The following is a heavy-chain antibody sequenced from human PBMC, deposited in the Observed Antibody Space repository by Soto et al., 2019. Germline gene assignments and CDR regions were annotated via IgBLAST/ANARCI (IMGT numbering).Heavy chain of an antibody. D-gene: IGHD4-4*01. CDR3: ATVNRATVTTYYFDY. CDR2: FDPEDGET. CDR1: GYTLTELS. V-gene: IGHV1-24*01. Sequence: ASVKVSCKVSGYTLTELSMHWVRQAPGKGLEWMGGFDPEDGETIYAQKFQGRVTMTEDTSTDTAYMELSSLRSEDTAVYYCATVNRATVTTYYFDYWGQGTLVTVSS. J-gene: IGHJ4*02.